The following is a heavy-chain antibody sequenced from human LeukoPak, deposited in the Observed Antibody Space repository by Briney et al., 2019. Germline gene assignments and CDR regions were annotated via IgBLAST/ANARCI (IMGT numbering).Heavy chain of an antibody. CDR2: ISASGGRT. V-gene: IGHV3-23*01. D-gene: IGHD3-9*01. CDR3: AKPATYDDILTGYEY. CDR1: GFTFNSYA. Sequence: GGSLRLSCEASGFTFNSYAMSWVRQAPGKGLEWVSAISASGGRTDYAESVKGRFTISRDNSNNTVYLQMNSLRAEDTAVYYCAKPATYDDILTGYEYWGQGTLVTVSS. J-gene: IGHJ4*02.